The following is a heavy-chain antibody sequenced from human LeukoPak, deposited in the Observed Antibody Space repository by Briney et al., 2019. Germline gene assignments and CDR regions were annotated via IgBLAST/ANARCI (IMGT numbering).Heavy chain of an antibody. Sequence: ASVKVSCKVSGYTLTELSMHWVRQAPGQGLEWMGWINPNSGDTNYAQNFQGRVTMTRDTSISTAYIELSRLRSDDTAVYYCARAKLRAAAGIHLGFDPWGQGTLVTVSS. CDR1: GYTLTELS. J-gene: IGHJ5*02. V-gene: IGHV1-2*02. D-gene: IGHD6-13*01. CDR2: INPNSGDT. CDR3: ARAKLRAAAGIHLGFDP.